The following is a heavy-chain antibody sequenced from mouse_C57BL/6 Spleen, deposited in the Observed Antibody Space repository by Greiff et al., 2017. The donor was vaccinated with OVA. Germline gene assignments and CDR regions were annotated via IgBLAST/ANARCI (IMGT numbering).Heavy chain of an antibody. Sequence: QVQLQQPGAELVRPGSSVKLSCKASGYTFTSYWMDWVKQRPGQGLEWIGNIYPSDSETHYNQKFKDKATLTVDKSSSTAYMQLSSLTSEDSAVYYCARSEWLLSYWGQGTTLTVSS. J-gene: IGHJ2*01. D-gene: IGHD2-3*01. V-gene: IGHV1-61*01. CDR3: ARSEWLLSY. CDR1: GYTFTSYW. CDR2: IYPSDSET.